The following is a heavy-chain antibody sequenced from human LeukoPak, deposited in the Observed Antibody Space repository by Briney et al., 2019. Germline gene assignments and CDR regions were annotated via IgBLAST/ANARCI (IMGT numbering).Heavy chain of an antibody. D-gene: IGHD3-3*01. J-gene: IGHJ3*02. V-gene: IGHV3-23*01. Sequence: HPGGSLRLSCAASGFTFSSYAMSWVRQAPGKGLEWVSAISGSGGSTYYADSVKGRFTISRDNSKNTLYLQMNSLRAEDTAVYYCAKAPVFSLTISEVVTDDAFDIWGQGTIVTVSS. CDR3: AKAPVFSLTISEVVTDDAFDI. CDR1: GFTFSSYA. CDR2: ISGSGGST.